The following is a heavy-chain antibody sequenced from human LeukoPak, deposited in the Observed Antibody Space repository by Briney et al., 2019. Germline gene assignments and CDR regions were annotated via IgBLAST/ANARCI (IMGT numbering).Heavy chain of an antibody. CDR3: ARVGSTCDH. CDR2: IKKDGSEK. D-gene: IGHD2-15*01. V-gene: IGHV3-7*05. J-gene: IGHJ4*02. Sequence: PGGSLRLSCAASGFSFSRYWMTWVRQAPGKGLEWVANIKKDGSEKYYVDSVKGRFTISRDNAKSSLYLQMNSLRAEDTAVYYCARVGSTCDHWGQGTLVTVSS. CDR1: GFSFSRYW.